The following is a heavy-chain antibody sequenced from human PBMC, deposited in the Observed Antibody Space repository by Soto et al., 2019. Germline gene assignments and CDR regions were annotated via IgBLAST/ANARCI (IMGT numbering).Heavy chain of an antibody. J-gene: IGHJ4*02. Sequence: QLQLQESGPGLVKPSETLSLTCTVSGGSISSSSYYWGWIRQPPGKGLEWIGSIYYSGSTYYNPSLKSRVTISVDTSKNQFSLKLSSVTAADTAVYYCARHGPPGPSSWLYWGQGTLVTVSS. CDR1: GGSISSSSYY. D-gene: IGHD6-13*01. CDR3: ARHGPPGPSSWLY. V-gene: IGHV4-39*01. CDR2: IYYSGST.